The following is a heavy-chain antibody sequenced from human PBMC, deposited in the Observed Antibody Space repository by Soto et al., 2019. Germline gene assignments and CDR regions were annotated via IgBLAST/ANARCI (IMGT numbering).Heavy chain of an antibody. V-gene: IGHV4-39*07. CDR3: ARSLRGYSYGPFDY. CDR2: VYHSGST. Sequence: SETLSLACTVSGGSISSSSYYWGWLPQPPGKGLEWIGYVYHSGSTYYNPSLKSRVTISVDTSKNEFSLKVSSVTAADTAVYYCARSLRGYSYGPFDYWGQGTLVTVSS. CDR1: GGSISSSSYY. J-gene: IGHJ4*02. D-gene: IGHD5-18*01.